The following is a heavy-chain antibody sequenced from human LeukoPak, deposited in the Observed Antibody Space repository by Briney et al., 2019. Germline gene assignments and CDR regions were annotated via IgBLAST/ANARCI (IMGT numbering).Heavy chain of an antibody. CDR3: AKVRYDDSSGYPHYYFDY. CDR2: ITTSGGAK. V-gene: IGHV3-48*01. J-gene: IGHJ4*02. D-gene: IGHD3-22*01. Sequence: GGSLRLSCAASGFTFSSYSMNWVRQAPGKGLEWISYITTSGGAKNYADSVKGRFTISRDNAENSLYLQMSSLRAEDTAEYYCAKVRYDDSSGYPHYYFDYWGQGTLVTVSS. CDR1: GFTFSSYS.